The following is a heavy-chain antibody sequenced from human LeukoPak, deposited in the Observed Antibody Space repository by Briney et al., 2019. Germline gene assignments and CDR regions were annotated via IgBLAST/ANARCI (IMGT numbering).Heavy chain of an antibody. V-gene: IGHV4-39*07. CDR1: SGSISSSDYY. CDR3: AREARFALPVVGSGDY. D-gene: IGHD6-19*01. CDR2: MFYNGAT. Sequence: SETLSLTCSVSSGSISSSDYYWGWIRQPPGKGLEWIGTMFYNGATRSNPSLSSRVTMSIDTSKNQFSLKLRSVTAADTAVYYCAREARFALPVVGSGDYWGQGTLVTVSS. J-gene: IGHJ4*02.